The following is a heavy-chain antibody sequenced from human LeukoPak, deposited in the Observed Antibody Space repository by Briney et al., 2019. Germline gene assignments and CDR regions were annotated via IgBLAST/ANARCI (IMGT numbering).Heavy chain of an antibody. Sequence: SVKVSCKASGGTFSSYAISWVRQAPGQGLEWMGGIIPIFGTANYAQKFQGRVTITADKSTSTAYMELSSLRSEDTAVYYCAREAVAGNSPYYFDYWGQGTLVTVSS. D-gene: IGHD6-19*01. J-gene: IGHJ4*02. CDR3: AREAVAGNSPYYFDY. V-gene: IGHV1-69*06. CDR1: GGTFSSYA. CDR2: IIPIFGTA.